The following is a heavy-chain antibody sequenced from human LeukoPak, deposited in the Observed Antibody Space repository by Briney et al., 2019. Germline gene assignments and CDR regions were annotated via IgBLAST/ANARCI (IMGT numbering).Heavy chain of an antibody. CDR2: INAGNGDT. CDR1: GYTFTKYV. J-gene: IGHJ4*02. Sequence: ASVKASCKASGYTFTKYVVHWVRQAPGQRPEWMGWINAGNGDTEYSQNFQDRVTITRDTSANTAYMELSSLTSEDTALYYCARDGCGDTCYPGGYWGQGTLVTVSS. CDR3: ARDGCGDTCYPGGY. V-gene: IGHV1-3*01. D-gene: IGHD2-21*01.